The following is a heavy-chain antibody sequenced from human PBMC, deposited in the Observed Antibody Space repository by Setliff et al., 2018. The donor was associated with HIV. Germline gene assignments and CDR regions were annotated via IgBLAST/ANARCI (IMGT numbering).Heavy chain of an antibody. J-gene: IGHJ4*02. V-gene: IGHV4-39*07. Sequence: SETLSLTCTVSGGSISSTAYYWGWIRQTPGKELEWIGEIHPSGSLHYNPSLQSRVTISADTSNNQFSLHLKSVTAADTAVYYCARGDDHAKCAYCGQGTRVTVSS. CDR3: ARGDDHAKCAY. CDR1: GGSISSTAYY. D-gene: IGHD2-21*01. CDR2: IHPSGSL.